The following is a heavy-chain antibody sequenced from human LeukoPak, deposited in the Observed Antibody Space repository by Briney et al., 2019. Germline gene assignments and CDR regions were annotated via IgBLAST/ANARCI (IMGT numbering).Heavy chain of an antibody. CDR3: ARDVTDGSGFYFFDY. J-gene: IGHJ4*02. CDR2: IYYSGST. D-gene: IGHD3-10*01. Sequence: SETLSLTCTVSDGSISSYYWSWIRQPPGKGLEWIGYIYYSGSTNYNPSLKSRVTISVDTSKNQFSLKLSSVTAADTAVYYCARDVTDGSGFYFFDYWGQGTLVTVSS. V-gene: IGHV4-59*01. CDR1: DGSISSYY.